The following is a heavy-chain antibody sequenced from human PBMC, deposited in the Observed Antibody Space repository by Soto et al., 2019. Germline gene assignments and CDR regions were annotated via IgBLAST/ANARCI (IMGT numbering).Heavy chain of an antibody. J-gene: IGHJ4*02. CDR3: VRGASLNFDY. Sequence: EVQLVESGGGVLRPGGSLRLSCAASGFTFDDYGMSWARQAPGKGLEWVSGVNWNGGSIGYVDSVKGRFTISRDNAKNSLYLQMNSLRAEDTAFYYCVRGASLNFDYWGQGTLVTVSS. D-gene: IGHD1-26*01. CDR1: GFTFDDYG. V-gene: IGHV3-20*04. CDR2: VNWNGGSI.